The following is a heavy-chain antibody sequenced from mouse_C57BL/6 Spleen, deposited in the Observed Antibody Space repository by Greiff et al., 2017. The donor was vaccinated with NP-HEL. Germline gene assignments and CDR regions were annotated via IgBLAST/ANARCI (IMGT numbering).Heavy chain of an antibody. V-gene: IGHV3-6*01. J-gene: IGHJ3*01. D-gene: IGHD1-1*01. CDR3: AREGRGSSTWFAY. CDR2: ISYDGSN. Sequence: EVKLVESGPGLVKPSQSLSLTCSVTGYSITSGYYWNWIRQFPGNKLEWMGYISYDGSNNYNPSLKNRISITRDTSKNQFFLKLNSVTTEDTAKYYCAREGRGSSTWFAYWGQGTLVTVSA. CDR1: GYSITSGYY.